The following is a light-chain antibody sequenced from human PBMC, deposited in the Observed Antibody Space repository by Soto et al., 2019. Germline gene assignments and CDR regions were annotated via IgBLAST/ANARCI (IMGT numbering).Light chain of an antibody. CDR1: SSDVGNYNY. J-gene: IGLJ2*01. CDR2: QVT. Sequence: QSALTQPASVPGSPGQSITISCTGTSSDVGNYNYVSWYQEHPGKAPRLIIYQVTNRPSGVSNRFSGSKSGHTASLTISGLQAEDEADYYCSSFSTGSSYVIFGGGTKLTVL. V-gene: IGLV2-14*01. CDR3: SSFSTGSSYVI.